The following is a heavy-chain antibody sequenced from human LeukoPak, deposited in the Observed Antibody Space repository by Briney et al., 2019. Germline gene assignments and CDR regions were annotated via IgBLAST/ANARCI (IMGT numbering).Heavy chain of an antibody. V-gene: IGHV3-23*01. CDR2: TGGLGGST. J-gene: IGHJ4*01. CDR3: ARDAGVVAVHYFDH. CDR1: GFTFSSHA. Sequence: GGSLRLSCAASGFTFSSHAMGWVRQAPGKGLEWVSATGGLGGSTYYAGSVKGRFTIPRDNSRNTLYLQMDGLRADDTAVYYCARDAGVVAVHYFDHWGHGTLATVSS. D-gene: IGHD3-3*01.